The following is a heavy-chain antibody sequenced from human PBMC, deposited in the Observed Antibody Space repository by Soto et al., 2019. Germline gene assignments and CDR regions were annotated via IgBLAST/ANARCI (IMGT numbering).Heavy chain of an antibody. CDR3: AHLTSWGEGAPFDI. J-gene: IGHJ3*02. V-gene: IGHV2-5*02. CDR2: IYWDDVK. Sequence: QITLKESGPTLVKPTQTLTLTCIFSGFSLSTSGVGVGWIRQPPGKALEWLAVIYWDDVKGYSPSLKSRVTITMDTSKNQVVFTMTNMDPEDTGTFYCAHLTSWGEGAPFDIWGQGTKVTVSS. CDR1: GFSLSTSGVG. D-gene: IGHD3-16*01.